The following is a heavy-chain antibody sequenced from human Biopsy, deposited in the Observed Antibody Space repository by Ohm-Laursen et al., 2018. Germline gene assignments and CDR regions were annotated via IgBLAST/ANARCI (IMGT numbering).Heavy chain of an antibody. CDR3: ASLRMGGLFDQ. J-gene: IGHJ4*02. V-gene: IGHV4-59*08. CDR1: GDSIFNYY. CDR2: IYYSGST. D-gene: IGHD2-15*01. Sequence: SETLSLTCNVSGDSIFNYYWSWIRQPPGKGLEWIGNIYYSGSTNYNPSLKSRVTISIDTSKNQFTLNVNSVTATDTALYYCASLRMGGLFDQWGQGTLVTVSS.